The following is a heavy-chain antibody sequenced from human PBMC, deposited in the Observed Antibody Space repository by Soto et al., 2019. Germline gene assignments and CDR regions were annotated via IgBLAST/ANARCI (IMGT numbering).Heavy chain of an antibody. V-gene: IGHV1-18*01. D-gene: IGHD2-15*01. CDR1: GYTFTSYC. CDR2: ISAYNGNT. Sequence: ASVKVSCKASGYTFTSYCISWVRQAPGQGLEWMGWISAYNGNTNYAQKLQGRVTMTTDTSTSTAYMELRSLRSDDTAVYYCARDRPPIVVVVAATHWFDPWGQGTLVTVSS. J-gene: IGHJ5*02. CDR3: ARDRPPIVVVVAATHWFDP.